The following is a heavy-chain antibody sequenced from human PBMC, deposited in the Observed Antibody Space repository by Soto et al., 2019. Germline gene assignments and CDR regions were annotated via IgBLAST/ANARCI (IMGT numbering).Heavy chain of an antibody. CDR1: GGSFSNFV. Sequence: QVQLGQSGAEVKKPGSSVKVACKASGGSFSNFVISWVRQAPGQGLEWMGGIIPTFGTTTYAQKFQGKVTITADETTRTAYLELSGLTSEDTAVYYCARDVGVEATIVYWGQGTLVTVSS. CDR3: ARDVGVEATIVY. J-gene: IGHJ4*02. D-gene: IGHD3-10*01. V-gene: IGHV1-69*01. CDR2: IIPTFGTT.